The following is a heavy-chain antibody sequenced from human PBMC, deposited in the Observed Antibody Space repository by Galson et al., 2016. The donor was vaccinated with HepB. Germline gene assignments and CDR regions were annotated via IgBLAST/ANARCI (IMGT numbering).Heavy chain of an antibody. J-gene: IGHJ4*02. Sequence: SETLSLTCGVSGDSISGSNWWSWVRQPPGKGLEWIGEIYHSGSTNYNPSLKSRVTISVDKSKNQFSLKLISVTAADTAVYYCARAHDYGDPRHFESWGQGTLVTVSS. D-gene: IGHD4-17*01. CDR2: IYHSGST. CDR1: GDSISGSNW. V-gene: IGHV4-4*02. CDR3: ARAHDYGDPRHFES.